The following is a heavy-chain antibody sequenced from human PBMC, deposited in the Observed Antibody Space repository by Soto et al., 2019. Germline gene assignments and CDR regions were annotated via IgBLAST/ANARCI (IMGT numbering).Heavy chain of an antibody. CDR3: ARGPYSSGWYVVDY. CDR2: LYSSGNT. J-gene: IGHJ4*02. V-gene: IGHV4-4*07. Sequence: QVQLQESGPGLVKPSEPLSLTCTVSGASISAYAWSWIRQPAGKGLEWIGRLYSSGNTNYNPSFKSRLTMSADTSKNQFSLKLSSVTAADTAVYYCARGPYSSGWYVVDYWGQGTLVTGSS. D-gene: IGHD6-19*01. CDR1: GASISAYA.